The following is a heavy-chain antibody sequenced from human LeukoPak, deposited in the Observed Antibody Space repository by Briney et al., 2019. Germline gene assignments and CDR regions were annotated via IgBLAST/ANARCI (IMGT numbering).Heavy chain of an antibody. CDR2: IIPIFGTA. V-gene: IGHV1-69*13. D-gene: IGHD2-8*02. Sequence: SVKVSCKASGGTFSSYAISWVRQAPGQGLEWMGGIIPIFGTANYAQKFQGRVTITADESTSTAYMELSSLRSEDTAVYYCARGPLVPAYYYYYYYMDVWGKGTTATVSS. CDR3: ARGPLVPAYYYYYYYMDV. CDR1: GGTFSSYA. J-gene: IGHJ6*03.